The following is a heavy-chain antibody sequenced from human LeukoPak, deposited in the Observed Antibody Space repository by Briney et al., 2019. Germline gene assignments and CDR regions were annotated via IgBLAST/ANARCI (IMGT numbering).Heavy chain of an antibody. V-gene: IGHV1-2*02. Sequence: GASVKVSCKASGYTFTGYYMHWVRQAPGQGLEWMGWINPNSGGTNYAQKFQGRVTMTRDTSISTAYMELSRLRSDDTAVYYCARDRRFVRYCSSTSCPSPRGFDYWGQGTLVTVSS. D-gene: IGHD2-2*01. CDR1: GYTFTGYY. J-gene: IGHJ4*02. CDR3: ARDRRFVRYCSSTSCPSPRGFDY. CDR2: INPNSGGT.